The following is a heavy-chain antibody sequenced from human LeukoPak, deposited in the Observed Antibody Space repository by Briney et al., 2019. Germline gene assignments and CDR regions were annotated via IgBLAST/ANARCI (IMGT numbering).Heavy chain of an antibody. J-gene: IGHJ1*01. CDR2: INSDGSST. Sequence: PGGSLRLSCAASGFTFRNYWMHWVRQAPGKGLVWVSRINSDGSSTIYAYSVKRRFTISRDNAKNTLYLEMNSLSAEDTAVCYCAREGGAAAGTKDFQHWGQGTLVTVSS. CDR3: AREGGAAAGTKDFQH. V-gene: IGHV3-74*01. D-gene: IGHD6-13*01. CDR1: GFTFRNYW.